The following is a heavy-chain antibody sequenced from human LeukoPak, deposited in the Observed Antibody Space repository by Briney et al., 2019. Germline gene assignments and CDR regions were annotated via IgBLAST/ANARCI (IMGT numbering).Heavy chain of an antibody. Sequence: SQTLSLTCAISGDSVSSNSAAWNWIRQSPSRGLEWLGRTYSRSKLYNDYAVSVKSRITINPDTSKNQFSLQLNSVTPEDTAVYYCARHALSYYYHGLDVWGQGTPVTVSS. CDR3: ARHALSYYYHGLDV. J-gene: IGHJ6*02. CDR2: TYSRSKLYN. V-gene: IGHV6-1*01. CDR1: GDSVSSNSAA. D-gene: IGHD3-16*02.